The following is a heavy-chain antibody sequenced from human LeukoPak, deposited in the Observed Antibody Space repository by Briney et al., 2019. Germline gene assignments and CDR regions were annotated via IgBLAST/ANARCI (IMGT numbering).Heavy chain of an antibody. D-gene: IGHD6-19*01. CDR2: ISGSGGST. Sequence: GGSLRLSCAASGFTFSSYAMSWVRQAPGKGLEGVSAISGSGGSTYYADSVKGRFTISRDNSKNTLYLQMNSLRAEDTAVYYCAKDRAVAGTGYYYGMDVWGKGTTVTVSS. J-gene: IGHJ6*04. CDR3: AKDRAVAGTGYYYGMDV. V-gene: IGHV3-23*01. CDR1: GFTFSSYA.